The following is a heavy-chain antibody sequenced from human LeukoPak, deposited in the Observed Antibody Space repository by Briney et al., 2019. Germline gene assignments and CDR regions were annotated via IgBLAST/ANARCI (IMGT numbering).Heavy chain of an antibody. CDR3: ARFCGGDCYPPHFDY. J-gene: IGHJ4*02. V-gene: IGHV3-66*01. D-gene: IGHD2-21*02. CDR1: GFTFSSYW. Sequence: GGSLRLSCAASGFTFSSYWMSWVRQAPGKGLEWVSIIYSGGSTFYADSVKGRFTISRDNSKNTLYLQMNSLRAEDTAVYYCARFCGGDCYPPHFDYWGQGTLVTVSS. CDR2: IYSGGST.